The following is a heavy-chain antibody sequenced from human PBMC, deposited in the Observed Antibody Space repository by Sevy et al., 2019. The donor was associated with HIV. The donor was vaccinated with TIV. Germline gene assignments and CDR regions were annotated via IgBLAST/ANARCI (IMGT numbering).Heavy chain of an antibody. Sequence: SETLSLTCVVSGYSISSGYWWDWFRRPPGKGREWIGAIHYTGTTQYTPSLNRRVTVSPDTSKNQFSLRLSSMTAADTAVYYCASHDWGREDYWGQGTLVTVSS. CDR1: GYSISSGYW. J-gene: IGHJ4*02. CDR3: ASHDWGREDY. D-gene: IGHD7-27*01. V-gene: IGHV4-38-2*01. CDR2: IHYTGTT.